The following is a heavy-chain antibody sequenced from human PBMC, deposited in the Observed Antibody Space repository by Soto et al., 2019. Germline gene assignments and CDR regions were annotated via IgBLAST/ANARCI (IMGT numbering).Heavy chain of an antibody. J-gene: IGHJ1*01. V-gene: IGHV3-30-3*01. CDR2: ISYDGSNK. Sequence: PGGSLRLSCAASGFTFSSYAMHWVRQAPGKGLEWVAVISYDGSNKYYADSVKGRFTISRDNSKNTLYLQMNSLRAEDTAVYYCARDRWQQWGQGTLVTAPQ. CDR3: ARDRWQQ. CDR1: GFTFSSYA. D-gene: IGHD2-15*01.